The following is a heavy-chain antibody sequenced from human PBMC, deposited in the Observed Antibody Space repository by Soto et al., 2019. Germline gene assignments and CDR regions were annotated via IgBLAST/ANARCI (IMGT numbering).Heavy chain of an antibody. D-gene: IGHD4-17*01. J-gene: IGHJ2*01. CDR2: ISYDGSNK. CDR1: GFTFSSYG. CDR3: AKDRGDYGGSRQPNWYFDL. V-gene: IGHV3-30*18. Sequence: QVPLVESGGGVVQPGRSLRLSCAASGFTFSSYGMHWVRQAPGKGLEWVAVISYDGSNKYYADSVKGRFTISRDNSXNXLXXQMNSLRAEDTAVYYCAKDRGDYGGSRQPNWYFDLWGRGTLVTVSS.